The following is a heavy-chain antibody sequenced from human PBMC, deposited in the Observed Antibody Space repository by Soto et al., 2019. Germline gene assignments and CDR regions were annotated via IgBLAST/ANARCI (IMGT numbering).Heavy chain of an antibody. Sequence: GGSLRLSCAASGFTFSNAWMSWVRQAPGKGLEWVGRIKSKTDGGTTDYAAPVKGRFTISRDDSKNTLYLQMNSLKTEDTAVYYCTTDLTRYSSSPDPYYFDYWGQGTLVTVSS. CDR3: TTDLTRYSSSPDPYYFDY. CDR2: IKSKTDGGTT. D-gene: IGHD6-6*01. J-gene: IGHJ4*02. CDR1: GFTFSNAW. V-gene: IGHV3-15*01.